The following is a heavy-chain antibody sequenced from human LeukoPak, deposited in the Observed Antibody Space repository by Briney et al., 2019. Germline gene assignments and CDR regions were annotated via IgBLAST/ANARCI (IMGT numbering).Heavy chain of an antibody. J-gene: IGHJ3*01. Sequence: GGSLRLSCTASGFTLTNNWMHWVRQVPGKGLEWVSRVNTYGTNTNYADSVRGRFTISRDNAKNTLYLQMDSLRAEDSAIYYCAREFYPEDAFDLWGQGTRVTVSS. CDR1: GFTLTNNW. CDR2: VNTYGTNT. D-gene: IGHD1-14*01. V-gene: IGHV3-74*01. CDR3: AREFYPEDAFDL.